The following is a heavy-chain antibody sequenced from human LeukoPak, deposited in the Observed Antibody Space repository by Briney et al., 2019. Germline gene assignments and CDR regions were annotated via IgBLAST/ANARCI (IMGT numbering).Heavy chain of an antibody. V-gene: IGHV1-24*01. CDR3: ATEAVAGTWGYWYFDL. Sequence: ASVKVSCKVSGYTLTELSMHWVRQAPGKGLEWMGGFDPEDGETIYAQKFQGRVTMTEDTSTDTAYMELSSLRSEDTAMYYCATEAVAGTWGYWYFDLWGRGTLVTVSS. CDR2: FDPEDGET. D-gene: IGHD6-19*01. CDR1: GYTLTELS. J-gene: IGHJ2*01.